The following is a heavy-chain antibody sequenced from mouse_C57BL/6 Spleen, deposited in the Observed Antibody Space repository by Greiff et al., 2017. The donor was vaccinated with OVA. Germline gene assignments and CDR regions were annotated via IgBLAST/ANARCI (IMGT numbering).Heavy chain of an antibody. J-gene: IGHJ2*01. Sequence: VKLQQPGAELVKPGASVKLSCKASGYTFTSYWMHWVKQRPGRGLEWIGRIDPNSGGTKYNEKFKSKATLTVDKPSSTAYMQLSSLTSEDSAVYYCARRYGSSWYYFDYWGQGTTLTVSS. V-gene: IGHV1-72*01. CDR3: ARRYGSSWYYFDY. CDR2: IDPNSGGT. D-gene: IGHD1-1*01. CDR1: GYTFTSYW.